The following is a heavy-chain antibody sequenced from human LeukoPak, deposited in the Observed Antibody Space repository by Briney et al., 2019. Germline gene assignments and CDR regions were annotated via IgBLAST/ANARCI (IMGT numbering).Heavy chain of an antibody. CDR1: GYTFTSYG. J-gene: IGHJ5*02. Sequence: ASVKVSCKASGYTFTSYGISWVRQAPGQGLEWMGWISAYNGNTNYAQKLQGRVTMTTDTSTSTAYMELRSPRSDDTAVYYCARVIHYCSGSYQFDPWVQGTLVTVS. V-gene: IGHV1-18*01. CDR2: ISAYNGNT. CDR3: ARVIHYCSGSYQFDP. D-gene: IGHD3-10*01.